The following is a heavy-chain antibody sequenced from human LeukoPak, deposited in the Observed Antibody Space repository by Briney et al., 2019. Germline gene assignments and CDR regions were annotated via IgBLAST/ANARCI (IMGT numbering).Heavy chain of an antibody. J-gene: IGHJ4*02. D-gene: IGHD3-22*01. CDR2: LHHSGST. CDR1: GYSITSTYW. V-gene: IGHV4-38-2*01. CDR3: ARVGGDHSTGHYSVDY. Sequence: SETLSLTCAVSGYSITSTYWWGWIRQTPGTGLEWIGSLHHSGSTYYSPSLKSRVTISADTSQNQFSLRLSSVTAADTAVYYCARVGGDHSTGHYSVDYWGQGTLVTVSS.